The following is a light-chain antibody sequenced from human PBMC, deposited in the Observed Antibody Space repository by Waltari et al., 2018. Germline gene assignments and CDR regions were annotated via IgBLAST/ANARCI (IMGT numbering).Light chain of an antibody. Sequence: QSALTQPASVSGSPGQSITISCTGTSSDVGSYNLVSWYQQRPGKAPQLIISEVNKRPPAVSNRFSGSKSVNTASLTISGRRADDAADYYCCSFAGTTTDYVFGTGTQVTVL. V-gene: IGLV2-23*02. CDR3: CSFAGTTTDYV. CDR2: EVN. CDR1: SSDVGSYNL. J-gene: IGLJ1*01.